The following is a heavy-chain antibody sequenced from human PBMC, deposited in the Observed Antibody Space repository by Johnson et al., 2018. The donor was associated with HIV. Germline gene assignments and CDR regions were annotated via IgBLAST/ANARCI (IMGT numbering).Heavy chain of an antibody. CDR3: ARSPASRVGDSFAFDI. CDR1: GSIFSSYA. Sequence: QVQLVESGGAVVQPGRSLRLSCAASGSIFSSYAMPWVRQAPGKGLEWVAVIPYDGSNKYYADPVKGRFTISRDNSKNTRYLQVTSLKTEDTAVYYCARSPASRVGDSFAFDIWGQGTMVTVSS. J-gene: IGHJ3*02. D-gene: IGHD2-21*02. CDR2: IPYDGSNK. V-gene: IGHV3-30-3*01.